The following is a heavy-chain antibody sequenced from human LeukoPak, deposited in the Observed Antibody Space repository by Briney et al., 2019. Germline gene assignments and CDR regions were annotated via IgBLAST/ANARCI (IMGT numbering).Heavy chain of an antibody. V-gene: IGHV4-38-2*02. D-gene: IGHD6-19*01. Sequence: SETLSLTCTVSGYSISSGYYWGWIRQPPGKGLEWIGNIFYSGSTYYSPSHKSRVTISLDTSRNQFSLKLSSVTAADTAVYYCARPRYSSGWYFDYWGQGTLVTVSS. CDR1: GYSISSGYY. J-gene: IGHJ4*02. CDR2: IFYSGST. CDR3: ARPRYSSGWYFDY.